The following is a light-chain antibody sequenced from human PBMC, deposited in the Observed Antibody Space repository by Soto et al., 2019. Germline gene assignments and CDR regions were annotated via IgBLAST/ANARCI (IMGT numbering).Light chain of an antibody. J-gene: IGKJ4*01. CDR2: WTS. CDR1: QSVLYSSDNKNY. CDR3: QQYYDTPLT. Sequence: DIVMTQSPDSLAVSLGERATINCKSSQSVLYSSDNKNYLAWYQQKPGQPLKLLIFWTSIRESGVPDRFIGSGSGTDFTLTISSLQAEDVAVYYCQQYYDTPLTFGGGTKVEIK. V-gene: IGKV4-1*01.